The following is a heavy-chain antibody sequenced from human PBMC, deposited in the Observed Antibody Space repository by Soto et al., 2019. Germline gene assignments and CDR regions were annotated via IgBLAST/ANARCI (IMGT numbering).Heavy chain of an antibody. CDR2: VLHDGNNK. CDR1: GFTFSDYI. V-gene: IGHV3-30-3*01. J-gene: IGHJ4*02. CDR3: ARDDEDGSYCDLGY. D-gene: IGHD3-10*01. Sequence: QVQLVESGGGVVQPGRSLRLSCAASGFTFSDYIMHWVRQAPGEGLEWVAMVLHDGNNKYYADSVKGRFTISRDNSKNTLYLLMNSLRTEDTAMYYCARDDEDGSYCDLGYWGQGTLVTVSS.